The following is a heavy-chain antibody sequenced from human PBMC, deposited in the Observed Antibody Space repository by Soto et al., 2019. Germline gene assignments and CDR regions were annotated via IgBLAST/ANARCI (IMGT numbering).Heavy chain of an antibody. V-gene: IGHV4-34*01. J-gene: IGHJ5*02. CDR1: GGSFSGYY. Sequence: LSLPCAVYGGSFSGYYWSWIRQPPGKGLEWIGEINHSGSTNYNPSLKSRFTISVDTSKNQFSLKVSSVTAADTAVYYCATTNWKHNWFDPWGQGTLVTVSS. CDR3: ATTNWKHNWFDP. CDR2: INHSGST. D-gene: IGHD1-1*01.